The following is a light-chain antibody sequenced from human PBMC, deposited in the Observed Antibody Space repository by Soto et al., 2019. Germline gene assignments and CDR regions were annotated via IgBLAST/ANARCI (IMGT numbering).Light chain of an antibody. CDR3: SSHTSSTTLV. V-gene: IGLV2-14*01. Sequence: QSALTQPASVSGSPGQSITISCTGTSSDVGGHNYVSWYQQHPGKAPKLMIYEVSNRPSGVSNRFSGSKSGNTASLTISGLQAEDEADYYCSSHTSSTTLVFGGGTQLTVL. CDR1: SSDVGGHNY. CDR2: EVS. J-gene: IGLJ2*01.